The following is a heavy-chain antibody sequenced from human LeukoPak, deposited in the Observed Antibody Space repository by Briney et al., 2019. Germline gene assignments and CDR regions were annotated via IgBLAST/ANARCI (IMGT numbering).Heavy chain of an antibody. D-gene: IGHD3-9*01. CDR2: ISGSGGST. J-gene: IGHJ4*02. Sequence: GGSLRLSCAASGFTFSSYAMSWVRQAPGKGREGVSAISGSGGSTYYADSAKGRFTISRDNSKNTLYLQMNSLRAEDTAVYYCANVNIDWLLLFDYWGQGTLVTVSS. CDR1: GFTFSSYA. V-gene: IGHV3-23*01. CDR3: ANVNIDWLLLFDY.